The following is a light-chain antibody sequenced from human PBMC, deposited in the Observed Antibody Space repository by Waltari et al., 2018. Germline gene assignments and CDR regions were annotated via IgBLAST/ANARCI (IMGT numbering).Light chain of an antibody. Sequence: QSLLTQPPSVSGAPGQRITISCTGSRSNIGAGYDVHWYQKFPVTPPKLLILGSIKRASGVPDRFAGSMSGTSASLAITGLQPEDEADYYCQSYGSSLTGFWVFGGGTKLTVV. CDR1: RSNIGAGYD. J-gene: IGLJ3*02. CDR3: QSYGSSLTGFWV. CDR2: GSI. V-gene: IGLV1-40*01.